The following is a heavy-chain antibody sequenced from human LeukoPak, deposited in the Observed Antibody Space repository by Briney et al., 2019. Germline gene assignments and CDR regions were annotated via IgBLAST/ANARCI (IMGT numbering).Heavy chain of an antibody. Sequence: AGGSLRLSCAASGFTFSSYAMSWVRQAPGKGLEWVSAISGSGGSTYYADSVKGRLTISRDNSKNTLYLQMNSLRAEDTAVYYCAKGLREYYDFWSGYYDYYYYYMDVWGKGTTVTVSS. D-gene: IGHD3-3*01. V-gene: IGHV3-23*01. CDR1: GFTFSSYA. J-gene: IGHJ6*03. CDR2: ISGSGGST. CDR3: AKGLREYYDFWSGYYDYYYYYMDV.